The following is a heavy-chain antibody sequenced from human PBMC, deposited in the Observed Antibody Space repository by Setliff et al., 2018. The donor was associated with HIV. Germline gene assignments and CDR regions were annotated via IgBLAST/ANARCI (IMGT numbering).Heavy chain of an antibody. V-gene: IGHV4-34*01. CDR3: ARRSSSGWAFDI. CDR1: GGSFSGYY. J-gene: IGHJ3*02. Sequence: SETLSLTCAVYGGSFSGYYWSWIRQPPGKGLEWIGEINHSGSTNYNPSLKSRVTMSVDTSKNQFSLKLSSVTAVDTAVYYCARRSSSGWAFDIWGQGTMVTVSS. D-gene: IGHD6-19*01. CDR2: INHSGST.